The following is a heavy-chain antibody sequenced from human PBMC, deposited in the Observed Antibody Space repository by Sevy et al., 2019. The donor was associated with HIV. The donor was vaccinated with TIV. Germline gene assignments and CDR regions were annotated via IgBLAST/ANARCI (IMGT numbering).Heavy chain of an antibody. CDR2: INFHGSIK. CDR1: GFNFSIYG. D-gene: IGHD3-10*01. V-gene: IGHV3-33*01. Sequence: GGSLRLSCAASGFNFSIYGMHWVRQAPGKGLEWVALINFHGSIKYYVDSVKGRFTISRDNSKNTLYLQMNSLRVEDTAVYYCVRGRDYGNFDYWGQGTLVTVSS. CDR3: VRGRDYGNFDY. J-gene: IGHJ4*02.